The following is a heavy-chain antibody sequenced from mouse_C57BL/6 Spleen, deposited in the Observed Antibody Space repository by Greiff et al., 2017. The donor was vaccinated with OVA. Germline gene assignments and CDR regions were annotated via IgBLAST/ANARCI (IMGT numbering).Heavy chain of an antibody. V-gene: IGHV1-18*01. CDR3: AAYYGSSLPSV. Sequence: VQLKESGPELVKPGASVKIPCKASGYTFTDYNMDWVKQSHGKSLEWIGDINPNNGGTIYNQKFKGKATLTVDKSSSTAYMELRSLTSEDTAVYYCAAYYGSSLPSVWGTGTTVTVSS. CDR1: GYTFTDYN. J-gene: IGHJ1*03. CDR2: INPNNGGT. D-gene: IGHD1-1*01.